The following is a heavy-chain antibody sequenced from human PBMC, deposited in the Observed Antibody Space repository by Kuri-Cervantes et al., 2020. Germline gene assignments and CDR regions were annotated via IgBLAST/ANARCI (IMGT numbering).Heavy chain of an antibody. CDR3: AKALYDRSGFYYYYYGIDV. J-gene: IGHJ6*02. CDR2: IYSGGST. CDR1: GFTVSSNY. V-gene: IGHV3-53*05. Sequence: LSLTCAASGFTVSSNYMRWVRQAPGKGLEWVSVIYSGGSTYYADSVKGRFTISRDNSKNTLYLQMNSLRAEDTAVYYCAKALYDRSGFYYYYYGIDVWGQGTTVTVSS. D-gene: IGHD3-22*01.